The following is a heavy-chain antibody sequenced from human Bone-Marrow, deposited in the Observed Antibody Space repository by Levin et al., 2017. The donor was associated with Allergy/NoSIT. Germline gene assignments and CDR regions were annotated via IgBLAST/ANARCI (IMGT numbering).Heavy chain of an antibody. CDR3: ARVGHFYDVSGYYSFAFDI. D-gene: IGHD3-22*01. V-gene: IGHV3-48*02. CDR1: GFNFNIYS. Sequence: GGSLRLSCEASGFNFNIYSMGWVRQAPGKGLEWVSHIRSTSTPINYADSVKGRFSISRDNAKNSLSLQMNNLSDDDTAMYYCARVGHFYDVSGYYSFAFDIWGQGTMVTVSS. CDR2: IRSTSTPI. J-gene: IGHJ3*02.